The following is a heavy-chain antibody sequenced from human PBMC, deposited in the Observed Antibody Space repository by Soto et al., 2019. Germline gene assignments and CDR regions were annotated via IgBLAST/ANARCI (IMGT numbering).Heavy chain of an antibody. J-gene: IGHJ6*04. Sequence: QVQLVQSGAEVRTHGSSVRVSCKASGGTFSSNSISWVRQAPGQGLEWMGGIIPIFGTARYAEKVQGRVTITADTSTSTPYMDLSRLRSEDTAVYYCARDTKPQMVGKMGHFYAMDVWGKGTTVTVSS. CDR3: ARDTKPQMVGKMGHFYAMDV. CDR2: IIPIFGTA. CDR1: GGTFSSNS. V-gene: IGHV1-69*06. D-gene: IGHD2-15*01.